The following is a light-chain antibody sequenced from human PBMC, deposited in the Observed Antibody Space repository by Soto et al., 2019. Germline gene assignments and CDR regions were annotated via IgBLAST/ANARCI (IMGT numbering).Light chain of an antibody. CDR1: SSDVGGYNY. J-gene: IGLJ2*01. Sequence: QSALTQPASVSGSPGQSITISCTGTSSDVGGYNYVSWYQQHPGKAPKLMISEVSNRPSGVSNRFSGSKSGNTASLTISGLQAADEADYYCSSYTSSSTLVVFGGGTKLTVL. CDR3: SSYTSSSTLVV. V-gene: IGLV2-14*01. CDR2: EVS.